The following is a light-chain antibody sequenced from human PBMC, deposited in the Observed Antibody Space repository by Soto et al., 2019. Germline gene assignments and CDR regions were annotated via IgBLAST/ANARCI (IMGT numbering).Light chain of an antibody. CDR2: GAS. CDR1: QSVSSN. V-gene: IGKV3-15*01. CDR3: QQYNNCPHT. Sequence: EIVMTQSPATLSVSPGERATLSCRASQSVSSNLAWYQQKPGQAPRLLIYGASTRATGIPARFSGSGSGTEFTLTISSLQSEDFEVYYCQQYNNCPHTFGQGTKLEIK. J-gene: IGKJ2*01.